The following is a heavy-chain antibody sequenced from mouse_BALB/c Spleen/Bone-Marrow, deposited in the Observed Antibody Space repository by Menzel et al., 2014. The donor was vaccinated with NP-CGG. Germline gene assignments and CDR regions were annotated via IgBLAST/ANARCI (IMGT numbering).Heavy chain of an antibody. J-gene: IGHJ4*01. CDR2: IFPGDGDT. D-gene: IGHD2-3*01. V-gene: IGHV1-82*01. CDR3: ARSDGYRAMDY. CDR1: GYAFSSSW. Sequence: VKLMESGPELVKPGASVKISCKASGYAFSSSWMNWVKQRPGQGLEWIGRIFPGDGDTYYNGKFKGKATLTADKSSSIAYMQLSSLTSVDSAVYFCARSDGYRAMDYWGQGTSVTVSS.